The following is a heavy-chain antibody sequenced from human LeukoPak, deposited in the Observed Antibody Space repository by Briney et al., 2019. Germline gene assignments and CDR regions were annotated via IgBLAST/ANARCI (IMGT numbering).Heavy chain of an antibody. D-gene: IGHD3-9*01. CDR1: GFTFSSYG. CDR3: AKGVGRYFDWLFLFDY. V-gene: IGHV3-30*18. Sequence: RGSLRLSCAASGFTFSSYGMHWVRQAPGKGLEWVAVISYDGSNKYYADSVKGRFTISRDNSKNTLYLQMNSLRAEDTAVYYCAKGVGRYFDWLFLFDYWGQGTLVTVSS. CDR2: ISYDGSNK. J-gene: IGHJ4*02.